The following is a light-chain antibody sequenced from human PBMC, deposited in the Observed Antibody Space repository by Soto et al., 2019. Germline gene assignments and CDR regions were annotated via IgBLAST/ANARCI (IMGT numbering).Light chain of an antibody. CDR2: AAS. Sequence: DIQMTQSPSSLSASVGDRGTITCRASQGISNYLAWYQQKPGKVPKLLIYAASTLQSGVPSRFSCSGSGTDFTLTISSLQPEEVATYYCQKYNSAPPFTFGPGTKVDIK. CDR3: QKYNSAPPFT. CDR1: QGISNY. J-gene: IGKJ3*01. V-gene: IGKV1-27*01.